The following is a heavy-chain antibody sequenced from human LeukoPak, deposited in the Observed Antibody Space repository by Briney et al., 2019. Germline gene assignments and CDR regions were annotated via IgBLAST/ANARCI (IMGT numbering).Heavy chain of an antibody. Sequence: SETLSLTCAVYGVSFSGYYWSWIRQPPGKGLVWIGEINHSGSTTYNPSLKSRVIISVDTTKKQSSLKLSSVTAADTAVYYCARSLGISSIDYWGQGTLVTVSS. V-gene: IGHV4-34*01. J-gene: IGHJ4*02. CDR1: GVSFSGYY. D-gene: IGHD1-26*01. CDR2: INHSGST. CDR3: ARSLGISSIDY.